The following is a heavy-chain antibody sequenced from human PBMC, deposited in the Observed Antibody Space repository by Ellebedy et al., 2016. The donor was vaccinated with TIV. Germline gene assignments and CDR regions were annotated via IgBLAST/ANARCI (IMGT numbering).Heavy chain of an antibody. J-gene: IGHJ3*01. D-gene: IGHD6-19*01. CDR1: GYTFTGYY. CDR2: INPNSGGT. CDR3: ARPYSSGWYAIGTIF. V-gene: IGHV1-2*02. Sequence: AASVKVSCKASGYTFTGYYLHWARQAPGQGLEWMGWINPNSGGTDYAQKFQGRVTMTTDTSINTAYMEVSRLTSDDTAVYYCARPYSSGWYAIGTIFWGQGTMVTVSS.